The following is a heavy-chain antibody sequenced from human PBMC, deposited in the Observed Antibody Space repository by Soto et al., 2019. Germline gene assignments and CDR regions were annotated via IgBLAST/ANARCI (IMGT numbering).Heavy chain of an antibody. CDR1: GYTFTSYG. CDR2: ISAYNGNT. V-gene: IGHV1-18*01. CDR3: AREPTYFDY. J-gene: IGHJ4*02. Sequence: QVQLVQSGAEVKKAGASVKVSCKASGYTFTSYGISWVRQAPGQGLEWMGWISAYNGNTHYAQNLHGRATMTTDTATRTACMELRSLRSAGTAVYYCAREPTYFDYWGQGTLVTVSS.